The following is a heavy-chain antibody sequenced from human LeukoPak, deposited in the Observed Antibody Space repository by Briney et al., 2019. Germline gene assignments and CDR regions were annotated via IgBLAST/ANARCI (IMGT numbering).Heavy chain of an antibody. CDR1: GFTFSSYG. J-gene: IGHJ4*02. V-gene: IGHV3-30*18. Sequence: GGSLRLSCAASGFTFSSYGMHWVRQAPGKGLEWVAVTSYDGSNKYYADSVKGRFTISRDNSKNTLCLQMNSLRAEDTAVYYCAKDSSIAVASMWGQGTLVTVSS. D-gene: IGHD6-19*01. CDR3: AKDSSIAVASM. CDR2: TSYDGSNK.